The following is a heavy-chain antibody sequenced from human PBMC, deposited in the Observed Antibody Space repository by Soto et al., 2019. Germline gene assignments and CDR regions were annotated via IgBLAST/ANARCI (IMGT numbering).Heavy chain of an antibody. CDR1: GGSSSTSRSY. Sequence: PETLSLTCNVSGGSSSTSRSYWAWIRQPPGKGLEWLANIFYSGSTYYNPSLASRVTVSVDTSKNEFSLKLRSVTAADTAVYYCARQPTTGDTDLWFDPWGQGTLVTVSS. CDR3: ARQPTTGDTDLWFDP. CDR2: IFYSGST. D-gene: IGHD2-21*01. V-gene: IGHV4-39*01. J-gene: IGHJ5*02.